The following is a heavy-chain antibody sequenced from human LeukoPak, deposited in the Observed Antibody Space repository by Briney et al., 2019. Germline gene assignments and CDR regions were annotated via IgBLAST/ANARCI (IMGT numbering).Heavy chain of an antibody. D-gene: IGHD3-10*01. Sequence: GGSLRLSCVGSGFIVSSNYMSWVRPAPGKGLEWVSIIYSSGSTYYADSVRGRFTISRDNSKNTLYLQMNSLRAEDTAVYYCARRGNYYGSGSNNWFDPWGQGTLVTVSS. J-gene: IGHJ5*02. CDR3: ARRGNYYGSGSNNWFDP. V-gene: IGHV3-66*04. CDR1: GFIVSSNY. CDR2: IYSSGST.